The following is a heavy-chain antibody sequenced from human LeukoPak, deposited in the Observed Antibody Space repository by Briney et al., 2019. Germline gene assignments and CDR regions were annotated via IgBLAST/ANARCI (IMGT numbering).Heavy chain of an antibody. V-gene: IGHV3-30*04. CDR2: MSHDESQE. CDR1: GFSFSDYT. CDR3: ASAKNSAWHNFDY. Sequence: GRSLRLSCSASGFSFSDYTMHWVRQAPGKGLAWVTVMSHDESQEYYADSVKGRFTISRDDSKNTLYLEMNSLRGDDSAMYYCASAKNSAWHNFDYWGQGTLVTVSS. J-gene: IGHJ4*02. D-gene: IGHD2/OR15-2a*01.